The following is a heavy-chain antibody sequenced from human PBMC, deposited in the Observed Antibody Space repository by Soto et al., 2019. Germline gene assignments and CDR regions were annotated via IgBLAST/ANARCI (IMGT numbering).Heavy chain of an antibody. D-gene: IGHD2-2*01. V-gene: IGHV6-1*01. Sequence: PSQTLSLTCVISGDTVSSDSAAWNWIRQSPSRGLEWLGRTYYRSKWYNDYAVSVKSRIIINPDTSRNQFSLHLNSVTPDDTAVYYCARDFRTPDSTSWFNWFDPWGQGILVTVSS. J-gene: IGHJ5*02. CDR2: TYYRSKWYN. CDR3: ARDFRTPDSTSWFNWFDP. CDR1: GDTVSSDSAA.